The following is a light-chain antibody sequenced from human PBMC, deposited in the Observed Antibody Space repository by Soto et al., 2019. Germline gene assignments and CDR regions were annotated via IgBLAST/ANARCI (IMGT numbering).Light chain of an antibody. CDR3: QQTFHSPRT. CDR2: DSS. CDR1: QSVISNF. Sequence: EIVLTQSPDTLSLSPGETASLSCRASQSVISNFLAWYQQRRGQPPRLLMYDSSKRATGIPARFTGSGSGTTFTLTISRVEPGDSAVYYCQQTFHSPRTFGQGTRLEIK. J-gene: IGKJ2*01. V-gene: IGKV3-20*01.